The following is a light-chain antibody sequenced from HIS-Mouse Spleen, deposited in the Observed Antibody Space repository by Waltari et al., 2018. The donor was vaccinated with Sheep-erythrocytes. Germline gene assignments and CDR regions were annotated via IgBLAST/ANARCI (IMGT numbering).Light chain of an antibody. V-gene: IGLV2-11*01. Sequence: QSALTQPRSVSGSPGQSVTISCPGTSTDVGGSNSVYWYQQHPGKAPKLMIYDVSKRPSGVPDRFSGSKSGNTASLTISGLQAEDEADYYCCSYAGSYNHVFATGTKVTVL. J-gene: IGLJ1*01. CDR3: CSYAGSYNHV. CDR1: STDVGGSNS. CDR2: DVS.